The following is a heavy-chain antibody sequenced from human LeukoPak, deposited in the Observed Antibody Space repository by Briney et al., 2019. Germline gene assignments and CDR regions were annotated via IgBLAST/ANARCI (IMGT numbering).Heavy chain of an antibody. CDR2: ISSSSSYI. CDR3: AREEYSGTYYFDY. J-gene: IGHJ4*02. Sequence: GGSLRLSCAASGFTFSSYTMNWVRQAPGKGLEWVSSISSSSSYIHYADSVKGRFTISRDNAKNSLYLQMNSLRAEDTAVYYCAREEYSGTYYFDYWGQGTLVTVSS. V-gene: IGHV3-21*01. D-gene: IGHD1-26*01. CDR1: GFTFSSYT.